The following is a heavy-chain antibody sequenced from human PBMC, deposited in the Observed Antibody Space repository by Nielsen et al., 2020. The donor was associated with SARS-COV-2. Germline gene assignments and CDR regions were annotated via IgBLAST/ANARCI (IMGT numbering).Heavy chain of an antibody. CDR3: ARGQVGLPVLRYFDWFPNYYYGMDV. Sequence: SETLSLTCSVSGGSFSSGGSSYSWIRQHPGKGLEWIGLRHYTGNTYYNPSLQSRLFISVDTSKNQFSLRLSSVTAADTAVYYCARGQVGLPVLRYFDWFPNYYYGMDVWGQGTTVTVSS. CDR2: RHYTGNT. D-gene: IGHD3-9*01. J-gene: IGHJ6*02. V-gene: IGHV4-31*03. CDR1: GGSFSSGGSS.